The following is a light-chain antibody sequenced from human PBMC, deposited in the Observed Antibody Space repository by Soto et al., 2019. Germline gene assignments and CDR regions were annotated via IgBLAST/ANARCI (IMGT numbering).Light chain of an antibody. CDR1: SRDVGGYNY. CDR2: DVS. CDR3: SSYTSSSTYVV. J-gene: IGLJ3*02. Sequence: QSVLTQPASVSGSPGQSISISCTGTSRDVGGYNYHNYVSWYQQHPGKAPKLIIYDVSNRPSGVSNRFSGSKSGNTASLTISGLQAEDEADYYCSSYTSSSTYVVFGGGTKVTVL. V-gene: IGLV2-14*03.